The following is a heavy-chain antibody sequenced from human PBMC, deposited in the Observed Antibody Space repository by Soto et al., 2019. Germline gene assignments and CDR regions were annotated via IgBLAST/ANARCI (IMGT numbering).Heavy chain of an antibody. J-gene: IGHJ5*02. Sequence: SETLSLTCAVSGGSISSGGYSWSWIRQPPGKGLEWIGYIYHSGSTYYNPSLKSRVTISVDRSKNQFSLKLSSVTAADTAVYYCARAALWFGELLPNWFDPWGQGTLVTVSS. CDR2: IYHSGST. D-gene: IGHD3-10*01. CDR3: ARAALWFGELLPNWFDP. V-gene: IGHV4-30-2*01. CDR1: GGSISSGGYS.